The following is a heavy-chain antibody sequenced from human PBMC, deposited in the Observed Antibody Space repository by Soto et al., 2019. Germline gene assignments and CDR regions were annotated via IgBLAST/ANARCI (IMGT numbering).Heavy chain of an antibody. CDR2: TRSNGEHT. Sequence: PGGSLRLSCAVSGFMFSSFAITWVRQAPWKGLEWVSTTRSNGEHTYYADSVKGRFTVSRDNSKNTLFLEMSSLRAEDSAIYYCAKDSKSVSVSAARVYGMDVLGQGTTVTVSS. CDR1: GFMFSSFA. CDR3: AKDSKSVSVSAARVYGMDV. V-gene: IGHV3-23*01. J-gene: IGHJ6*02. D-gene: IGHD2-2*01.